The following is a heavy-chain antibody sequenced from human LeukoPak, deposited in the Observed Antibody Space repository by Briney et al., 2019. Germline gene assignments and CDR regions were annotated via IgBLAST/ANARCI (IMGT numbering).Heavy chain of an antibody. CDR2: INPSGDST. D-gene: IGHD3-22*01. CDR1: GYTFTSYY. CDR3: ARDWGDYYDSSGPSYPVGAFDI. J-gene: IGHJ3*02. Sequence: PVASVKVSCKASGYTFTSYYMHWVRQAPGQGLEWMGIINPSGDSTSYAQKFQGRVTMTRDTSTSTVYMELSSLRSEDTAVYYCARDWGDYYDSSGPSYPVGAFDIWGQGTMVTVSS. V-gene: IGHV1-46*01.